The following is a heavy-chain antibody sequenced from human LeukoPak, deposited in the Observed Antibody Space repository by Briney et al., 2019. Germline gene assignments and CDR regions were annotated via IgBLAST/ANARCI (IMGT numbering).Heavy chain of an antibody. J-gene: IGHJ4*02. Sequence: GGSLRLSCAASGFTFSSYGMHWVRQAPGKGLEWVAVISYDGSNKYYADSVKGRFTISRDNSKNTLYLQMNSLRAEDTAVYYCAKGSPLHELRYFDWLSQPFDYWGQGTLVTVSS. D-gene: IGHD3-9*01. CDR1: GFTFSSYG. CDR3: AKGSPLHELRYFDWLSQPFDY. CDR2: ISYDGSNK. V-gene: IGHV3-30*18.